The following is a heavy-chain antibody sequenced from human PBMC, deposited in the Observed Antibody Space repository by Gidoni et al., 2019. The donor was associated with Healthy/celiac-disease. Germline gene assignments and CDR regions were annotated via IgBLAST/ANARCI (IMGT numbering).Heavy chain of an antibody. CDR3: ARDRAPITMIVFDY. Sequence: EVQLVESGGGLVKPGGSLRLSCAASGFPFSSYSMNWVRQAPGKGLEWVSSISSSSSYIYYADSVKGRFTISRDNAKNSLYLQMNSLRAEDTAVYYCARDRAPITMIVFDYWGQGTLVTVSS. D-gene: IGHD3-22*01. V-gene: IGHV3-21*01. J-gene: IGHJ4*02. CDR1: GFPFSSYS. CDR2: ISSSSSYI.